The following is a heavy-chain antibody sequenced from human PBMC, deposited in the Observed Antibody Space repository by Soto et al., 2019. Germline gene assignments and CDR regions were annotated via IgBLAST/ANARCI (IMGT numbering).Heavy chain of an antibody. V-gene: IGHV4-31*03. Sequence: QVQLQESGPGLLKTSQTLSLTCTVSGGSVSSGGYYWNWIRQHPGKGLEWLGYIFDSETAYYNPSLKSRLTISMDTSKNHFSLKVTSVTPADTAVYYCARDTFGVIHNAFDLWGQGSIVTVSS. D-gene: IGHD3-3*01. J-gene: IGHJ3*01. CDR1: GGSVSSGGYY. CDR3: ARDTFGVIHNAFDL. CDR2: IFDSETA.